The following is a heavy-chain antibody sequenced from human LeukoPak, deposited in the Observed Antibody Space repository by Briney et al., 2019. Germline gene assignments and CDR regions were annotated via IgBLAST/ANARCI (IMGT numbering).Heavy chain of an antibody. J-gene: IGHJ4*02. CDR1: GFTFSSYA. Sequence: PGGSLRLSCAASGFTFSSYAMSWVRQAPGKGLEWVSAISGSGGSTYYADSVKGRFTISRDNSKNTLYLQMNSLRAEDTAVYYCANYYDSSGYYLRFDYWGQGTLVTVSS. V-gene: IGHV3-23*01. CDR2: ISGSGGST. D-gene: IGHD3-22*01. CDR3: ANYYDSSGYYLRFDY.